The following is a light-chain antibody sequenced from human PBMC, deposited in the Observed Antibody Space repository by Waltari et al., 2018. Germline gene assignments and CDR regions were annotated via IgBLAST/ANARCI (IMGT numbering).Light chain of an antibody. CDR1: ALPMHF. Sequence: SYELTQPPSVSVSPGQTAKISCSGDALPMHFAHCSQQKPGQAPVVLMYKDTQRPSGSPERFSASTSGTTVTLTIRGVQAEDEADYYCQSADTIGSIIFGGGTKLTVL. V-gene: IGLV3-25*03. J-gene: IGLJ2*01. CDR3: QSADTIGSII. CDR2: KDT.